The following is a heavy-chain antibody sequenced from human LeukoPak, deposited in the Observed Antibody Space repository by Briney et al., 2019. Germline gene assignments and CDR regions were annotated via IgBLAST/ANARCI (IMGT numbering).Heavy chain of an antibody. CDR2: ISGSGGST. V-gene: IGHV3-23*01. J-gene: IGHJ4*02. CDR1: GFTFSSYA. D-gene: IGHD3-16*01. CDR3: SRPGWGGFDY. Sequence: GGSLRLSCAASGFTFSSYAMSWVRQAPGKGLEWVSAISGSGGSTDYADSVKGRFTVSRDNSKNTLYLQMNSLRAEDTAVYYCSRPGWGGFDYWGQGTLVTVS.